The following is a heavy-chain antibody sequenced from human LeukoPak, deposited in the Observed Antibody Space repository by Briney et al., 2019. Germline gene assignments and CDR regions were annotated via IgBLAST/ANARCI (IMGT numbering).Heavy chain of an antibody. Sequence: ASVKVSCKASGYTFTYHYIHLVRQVPGQGLEWMGIINPSNGNTNYAQKFQGRVTMTRDTSISTAYMELSRLRSDDTAVYHCARGPGAHGYFDYWGQGTLVTVSS. V-gene: IGHV1-46*01. D-gene: IGHD7-27*01. CDR2: INPSNGNT. CDR3: ARGPGAHGYFDY. J-gene: IGHJ4*02. CDR1: GYTFTYHY.